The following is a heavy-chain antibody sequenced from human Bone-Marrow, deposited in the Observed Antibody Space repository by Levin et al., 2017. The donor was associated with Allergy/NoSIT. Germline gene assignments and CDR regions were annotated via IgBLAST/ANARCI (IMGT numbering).Heavy chain of an antibody. CDR2: IIPIFGTA. J-gene: IGHJ4*02. V-gene: IGHV1-69*01. D-gene: IGHD4-17*01. Sequence: KISCKASGGTFSSYAISWVRQAPGQGLEWMGGIIPIFGTANYAQKFQGRVTITADESTSTAYMELSSLRSEDTAVYYGASSPTTVTTWIPFDYWGQGTLVTVSS. CDR3: ASSPTTVTTWIPFDY. CDR1: GGTFSSYA.